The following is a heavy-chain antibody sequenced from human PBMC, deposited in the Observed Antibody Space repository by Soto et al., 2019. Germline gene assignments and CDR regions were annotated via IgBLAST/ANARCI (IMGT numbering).Heavy chain of an antibody. CDR1: GGTFSSYA. Sequence: SVKGSCKASGGTFSSYAISWVRQAPGQGLEWMGGIIPIFGTANYAQKFQGRVTITADESTSTAYMELSSLRSEDTAVYYCARSDSSGYYPSDYWGQGTMVTVS. CDR2: IIPIFGTA. D-gene: IGHD3-22*01. J-gene: IGHJ4*02. CDR3: ARSDSSGYYPSDY. V-gene: IGHV1-69*13.